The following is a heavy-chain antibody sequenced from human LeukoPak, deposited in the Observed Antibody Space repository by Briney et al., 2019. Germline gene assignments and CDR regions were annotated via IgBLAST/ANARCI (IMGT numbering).Heavy chain of an antibody. J-gene: IGHJ6*02. CDR3: TTSGTTGTPDVGVYGMDV. Sequence: GGSLRLSCAASGFIFSDAWMSWVRQAPGKGLEWVGRIKSKTDGGTTDYAAPVKGRFTISRDDSKNTLYLQMNSLKTEDTAVYYCTTSGTTGTPDVGVYGMDVWGQGTTVTVS. V-gene: IGHV3-15*01. D-gene: IGHD1-1*01. CDR1: GFIFSDAW. CDR2: IKSKTDGGTT.